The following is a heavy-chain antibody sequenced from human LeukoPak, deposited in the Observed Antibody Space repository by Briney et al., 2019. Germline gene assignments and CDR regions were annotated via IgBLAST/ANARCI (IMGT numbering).Heavy chain of an antibody. CDR2: IRSKANSYAT. J-gene: IGHJ3*02. D-gene: IGHD3-22*01. V-gene: IGHV3-73*01. CDR3: TTVIPYDSSGKAFDI. CDR1: GFTFSGSA. Sequence: GGSLKLSCAASGFTFSGSAMHWVRQASGKGLEWVGRIRSKANSYATAYAASVKGRFTISRDDSKNTAYLQMNSLKTEDTAAYYCTTVIPYDSSGKAFDIWGQGTMVTVSS.